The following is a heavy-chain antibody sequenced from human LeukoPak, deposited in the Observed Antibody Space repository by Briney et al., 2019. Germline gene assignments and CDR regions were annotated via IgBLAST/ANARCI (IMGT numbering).Heavy chain of an antibody. CDR1: GGSIRSYY. Sequence: SETLSLTCTVSGGSIRSYYWSWIRQPPGKGLEWIGSIYYSGNTNYNPSLKSRVTISVDTSKNQFSLNLSSVTTADTAVYYCARTTGYSSGWYLFDPWGQGTLMIVSS. V-gene: IGHV4-59*01. D-gene: IGHD6-19*01. CDR3: ARTTGYSSGWYLFDP. CDR2: IYYSGNT. J-gene: IGHJ5*02.